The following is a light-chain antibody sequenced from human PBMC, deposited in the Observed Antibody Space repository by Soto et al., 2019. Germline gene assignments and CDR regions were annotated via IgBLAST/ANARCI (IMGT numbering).Light chain of an antibody. CDR2: TAS. J-gene: IGKJ1*01. V-gene: IGKV1-9*01. CDR3: QQLNNYPRT. Sequence: DIQLTQYPSFLSASVGDRVTIACRASQGISSYLAWYQQKPGKSPKLLISTASTLKSGVPSRFSGSGSGTEFNLTIISLQPEDFATYYCQQLNNYPRTFGQGTKVEIK. CDR1: QGISSY.